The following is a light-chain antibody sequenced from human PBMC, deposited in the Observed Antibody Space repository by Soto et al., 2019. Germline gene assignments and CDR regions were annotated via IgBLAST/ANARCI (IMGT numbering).Light chain of an antibody. J-gene: IGLJ3*02. V-gene: IGLV1-44*01. CDR3: AAWDDSLDGWV. Sequence: QPVLTQPPSASGTPGQRVTIACSGSTSNIGSNPVNWFQQLPGTAPKLLIYTNDQRSSGVPDRFSGSKSGTSASLAINGVQSDDEADYYCAAWDDSLDGWVIGGGTKLTVL. CDR1: TSNIGSNP. CDR2: TND.